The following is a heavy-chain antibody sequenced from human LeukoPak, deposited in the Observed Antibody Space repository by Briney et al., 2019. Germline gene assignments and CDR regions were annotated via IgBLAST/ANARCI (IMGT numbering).Heavy chain of an antibody. J-gene: IGHJ4*02. Sequence: SETLFLTCTVSGGTISSSSYYWGWIRQPPGKGLEWIGSIYYGGSTYYNPSLKSRVTISVDTSKNQFSLKLSSVTAEDSAVYYCARYVRLVIRSGQPADCWGQGTLVTVSS. D-gene: IGHD3-10*02. V-gene: IGHV4-39*01. CDR3: ARYVRLVIRSGQPADC. CDR2: IYYGGST. CDR1: GGTISSSSYY.